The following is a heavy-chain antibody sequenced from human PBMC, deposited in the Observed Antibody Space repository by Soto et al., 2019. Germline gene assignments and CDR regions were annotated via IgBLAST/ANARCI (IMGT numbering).Heavy chain of an antibody. CDR1: GFTFSDYY. CDR2: ISSSSSSI. V-gene: IGHV3-11*01. D-gene: IGHD6-6*01. J-gene: IGHJ6*02. Sequence: PGGSLRLSCAASGFTFSDYYMSWIRQTPGKGLEWISYISSSSSSIYYADSVRGRFTISRDNAKNSLFLQMNTLRAEDTAVYYCARDHSASTHLDGIYVWGHGTTVTVS. CDR3: ARDHSASTHLDGIYV.